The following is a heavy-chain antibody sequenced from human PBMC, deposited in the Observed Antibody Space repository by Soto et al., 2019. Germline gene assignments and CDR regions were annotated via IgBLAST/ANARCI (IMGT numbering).Heavy chain of an antibody. D-gene: IGHD4-17*01. Sequence: QVQLVQSGAEVKKPGASVKVSCKASGYTFTSHGISWVRQAPGQGPEWMGWISGYNGNTNYAQKVHGRVTMTTDTSTSPAYMELRSLTSDDKAVYYCTRGAGQTHYYGGPLENLGHVTLVTVSS. CDR3: TRGAGQTHYYGGPLEN. CDR1: GYTFTSHG. CDR2: ISGYNGNT. J-gene: IGHJ4*01. V-gene: IGHV1-18*04.